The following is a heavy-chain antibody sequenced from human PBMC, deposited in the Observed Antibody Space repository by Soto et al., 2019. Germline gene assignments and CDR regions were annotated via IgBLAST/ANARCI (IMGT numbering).Heavy chain of an antibody. CDR2: INQDGNGK. CDR3: ARAGH. CDR1: GFTFSTNW. J-gene: IGHJ4*02. Sequence: EVQLVESGGGLVQPGGSLRLSCVASGFTFSTNWMSWVRQAPGKGLEWVANINQDGNGKNYVDSVKGRFTISRDNAKNSLYLQMTGLRAEDTAVYYCARAGHWGQGTLVTVSS. V-gene: IGHV3-7*01.